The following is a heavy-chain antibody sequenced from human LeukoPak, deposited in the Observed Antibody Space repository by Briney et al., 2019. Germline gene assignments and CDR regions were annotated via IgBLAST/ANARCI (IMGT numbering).Heavy chain of an antibody. CDR3: VSGRYCSSSTCYTGEYFPQ. CDR1: GFTFSTYN. CDR2: ITSTSSNT. J-gene: IGHJ1*01. Sequence: GGSLRLSCAASGFTFSTYNMNWVRQAPGKGLEWVSSITSTSSNTYYADSVKGRFTISRDNAKNSLYLQMNSLRAEDTALYYCVSGRYCSSSTCYTGEYFPQWGQGTLVTVSS. V-gene: IGHV3-21*01. D-gene: IGHD2-2*02.